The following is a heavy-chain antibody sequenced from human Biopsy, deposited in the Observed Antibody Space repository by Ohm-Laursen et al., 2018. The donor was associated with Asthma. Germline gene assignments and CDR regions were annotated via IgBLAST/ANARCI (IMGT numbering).Heavy chain of an antibody. D-gene: IGHD3-10*01. J-gene: IGHJ4*02. CDR2: IFPDDSDT. V-gene: IGHV5-51*01. CDR3: ARLPYGSGSFFDF. Sequence: ESLKIFCKTSGYIFTSYWIGWVRQMPGKGLEWMAIIFPDDSDTIYSPSFQGQVTISADKSISTVYLQWSSLKASDTAKYYCARLPYGSGSFFDFWGQGTQVTVAS. CDR1: GYIFTSYW.